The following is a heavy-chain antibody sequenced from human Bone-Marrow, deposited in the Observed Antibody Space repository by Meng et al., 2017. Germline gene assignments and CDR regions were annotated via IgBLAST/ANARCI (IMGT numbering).Heavy chain of an antibody. V-gene: IGHV4-59*01. J-gene: IGHJ4*02. Sequence: QVQLQESGPGLGNPSETLSPPCTGSSGSINSYFWSWIRQPPGKGPEWIGYISYSGSTNYNPSLKSRVTISVDTSKNQFSLKLSSVTAADTAVYYCARAIATRPDVFDYWGQGTLVTVSS. CDR1: SGSINSYF. D-gene: IGHD6-6*01. CDR3: ARAIATRPDVFDY. CDR2: ISYSGST.